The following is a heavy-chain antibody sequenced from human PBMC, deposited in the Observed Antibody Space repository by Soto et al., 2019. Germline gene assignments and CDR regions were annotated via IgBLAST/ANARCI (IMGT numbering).Heavy chain of an antibody. D-gene: IGHD3-9*01. V-gene: IGHV3-53*01. CDR3: ARSTYYDILTGSYYYYAMDV. Sequence: GGSLRLSCAASGFTLGSNYMSWVRQAPGKGLEWVSVIYSEGTPYYADSVKGRFTISRENSNNTLYLHMNNLRAEDTAVYYCARSTYYDILTGSYYYYAMDVWGQGTTVTVSS. J-gene: IGHJ6*02. CDR2: IYSEGTP. CDR1: GFTLGSNY.